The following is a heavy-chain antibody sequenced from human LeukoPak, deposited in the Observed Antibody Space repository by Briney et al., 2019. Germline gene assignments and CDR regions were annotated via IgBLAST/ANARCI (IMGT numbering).Heavy chain of an antibody. CDR1: GYSFTSYW. Sequence: GESLKISCKGSGYSFTSYWIGWVRQMPGKGLEWMGIIYPGDSDTRYSPSFQGQVTISADKSISTAYLQWSSLKASDTAMYYCARTYYDILTGYYHFDYWGQGTLVTVSS. J-gene: IGHJ4*02. CDR3: ARTYYDILTGYYHFDY. V-gene: IGHV5-51*01. D-gene: IGHD3-9*01. CDR2: IYPGDSDT.